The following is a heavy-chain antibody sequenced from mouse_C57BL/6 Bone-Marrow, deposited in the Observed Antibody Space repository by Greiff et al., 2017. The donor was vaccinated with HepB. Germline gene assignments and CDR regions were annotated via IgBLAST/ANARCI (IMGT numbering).Heavy chain of an antibody. CDR1: GYTFTSYW. D-gene: IGHD1-1*01. CDR2: IYPGSGST. J-gene: IGHJ3*01. V-gene: IGHV1-55*01. CDR3: ASDTKVVPGAWFDY. Sequence: QVQLQQPGAELVKPGASVKMSCKASGYTFTSYWITWVKQRPGQGLEWIGDIYPGSGSTNYNEKFKSKATLTVDTSSSTAYMQLSSLTSEDSAVYYWASDTKVVPGAWFDYWGQGTLVTVSA.